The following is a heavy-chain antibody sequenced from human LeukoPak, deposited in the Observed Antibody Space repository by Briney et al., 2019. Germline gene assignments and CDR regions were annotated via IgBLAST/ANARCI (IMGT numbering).Heavy chain of an antibody. J-gene: IGHJ4*02. CDR2: ISWSGDRM. CDR1: GFTFEDHV. V-gene: IGHV3-9*01. CDR3: AKDLGGSATTV. D-gene: IGHD2-2*01. Sequence: GRSLRLSCAASGFTFEDHVMHWVRQAPGKGLEWVSSISWSGDRMGYADAVKGRFTISRDNAKNSLFLQMNSLRVEDTALYYCAKDLGGSATTVWGQGTLVTVSS.